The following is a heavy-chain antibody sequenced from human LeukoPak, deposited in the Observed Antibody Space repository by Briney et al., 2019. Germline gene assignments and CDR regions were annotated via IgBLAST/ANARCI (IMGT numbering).Heavy chain of an antibody. CDR1: GFTFSSYA. CDR3: AKDLYYDSSGYYLGY. J-gene: IGHJ4*02. D-gene: IGHD3-22*01. V-gene: IGHV3-23*01. Sequence: GGSLRLSCAASGFTFSSYAMSWVRQAPGKGLEWVSTISVSGGNTYYADSVKGRFTISRDNSKSTMYMQMNSLRVEDTATYYCAKDLYYDSSGYYLGYWGQGTLVTVSS. CDR2: ISVSGGNT.